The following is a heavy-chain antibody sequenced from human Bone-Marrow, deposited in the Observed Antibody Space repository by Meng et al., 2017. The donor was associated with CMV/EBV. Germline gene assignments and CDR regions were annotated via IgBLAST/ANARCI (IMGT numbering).Heavy chain of an antibody. Sequence: ASVKVSCKASGYTFTGYDLHWVRQAPGQGLEWMGWINANSGGTNYAQKFQGRVTMTRDTSSSTAYMELSRLRSDDTAVYYCARVSPTIHYYYYGMDVWGQGTTVTVSS. CDR2: INANSGGT. CDR3: ARVSPTIHYYYYGMDV. V-gene: IGHV1-2*02. J-gene: IGHJ6*02. D-gene: IGHD2-2*01. CDR1: GYTFTGYD.